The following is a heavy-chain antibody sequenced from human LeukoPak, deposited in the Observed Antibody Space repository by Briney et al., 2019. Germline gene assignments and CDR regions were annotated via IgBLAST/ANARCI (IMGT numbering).Heavy chain of an antibody. Sequence: SETLSLTCAVSGASINNSHWWTWVRQPPGEGLEWIAEIYHSGSANYNSSLRSRVTISVDKSKNQFSLKLSSVTAADTAVYYCARDKYSYGYSPHFDYWGQGTLVTVSS. V-gene: IGHV4-4*02. J-gene: IGHJ4*02. CDR2: IYHSGSA. CDR3: ARDKYSYGYSPHFDY. D-gene: IGHD5-18*01. CDR1: GASINNSHW.